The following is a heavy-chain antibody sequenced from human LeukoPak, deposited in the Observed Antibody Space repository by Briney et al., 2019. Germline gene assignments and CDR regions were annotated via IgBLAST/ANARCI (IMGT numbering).Heavy chain of an antibody. CDR2: INTNRGET. CDR1: GYAISDYY. Sequence: ASLKVSFKASGYAISDYYMHWVRQAPGQGLEWMGWINTNRGETNYAQQFQGRVTLTRDTSINTAYMELNWLRSDDTAVYYCAKDAGKFNFGDYWGQGTLVTVSS. V-gene: IGHV1-2*02. D-gene: IGHD2-15*01. CDR3: AKDAGKFNFGDY. J-gene: IGHJ4*02.